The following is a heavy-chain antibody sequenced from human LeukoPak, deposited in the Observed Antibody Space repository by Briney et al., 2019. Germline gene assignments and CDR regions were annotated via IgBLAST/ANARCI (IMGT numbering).Heavy chain of an antibody. CDR3: AREPLTYYYGSGSYSQD. D-gene: IGHD3-10*01. Sequence: GGSLRLSCAASGFSFTRYTMSWVRQAPGKGLEWVSSIRDAAFSTYYADSVKGRFTISRDNSKSTVYLQMNSLRAEDTAVYYCAREPLTYYYGSGSYSQDWGQGTLVTVSS. CDR2: IRDAAFST. V-gene: IGHV3-23*01. J-gene: IGHJ4*02. CDR1: GFSFTRYT.